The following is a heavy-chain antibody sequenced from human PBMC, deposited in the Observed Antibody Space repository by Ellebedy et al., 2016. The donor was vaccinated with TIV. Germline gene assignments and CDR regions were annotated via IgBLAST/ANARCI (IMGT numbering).Heavy chain of an antibody. CDR3: ARVRDSSGWYLDY. D-gene: IGHD6-19*01. Sequence: GESLKISCAASGFTVSSNYMNWVRQAPGKGLEWVSGIVGNGRLIYYADSVGGRFTISRDNSKNTLYLQMNSLRAEDTAVYYCARVRDSSGWYLDYWGQGTLVTVSS. CDR1: GFTVSSNY. J-gene: IGHJ4*02. V-gene: IGHV3-53*01. CDR2: IVGNGRLI.